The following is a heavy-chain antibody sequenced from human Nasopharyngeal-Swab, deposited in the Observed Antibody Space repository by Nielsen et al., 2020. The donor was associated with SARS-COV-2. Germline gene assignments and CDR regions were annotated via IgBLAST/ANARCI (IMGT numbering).Heavy chain of an antibody. Sequence: GESLKISCAASGFTFSSYAMSWVRQAPGKGPEWVSAISGSGGSTYYADSVKGRFTISRDNSKNTLYLQMNSLRAEDTAVYYCAKDGGNSPYYYYGMDVWGQGTTVTVSS. V-gene: IGHV3-23*01. J-gene: IGHJ6*02. CDR3: AKDGGNSPYYYYGMDV. CDR2: ISGSGGST. D-gene: IGHD4-23*01. CDR1: GFTFSSYA.